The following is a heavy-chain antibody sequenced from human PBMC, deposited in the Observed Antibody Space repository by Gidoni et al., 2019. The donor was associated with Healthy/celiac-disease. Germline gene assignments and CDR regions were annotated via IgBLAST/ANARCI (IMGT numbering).Heavy chain of an antibody. J-gene: IGHJ6*02. CDR2: IIPIVGTA. V-gene: IGHV1-69*01. Sequence: QFQLVQSGAEVKKPGSSVKVSCKASGGTFSSYAISWVRQAPGQGLEWMGGIIPIVGTANYAQKFQGRVTITADESTSTAYMELGSLRAEDTAVYYCARDDGDDEPGDDYYYGMDVWGQGTTVTVSS. D-gene: IGHD4-17*01. CDR3: ARDDGDDEPGDDYYYGMDV. CDR1: GGTFSSYA.